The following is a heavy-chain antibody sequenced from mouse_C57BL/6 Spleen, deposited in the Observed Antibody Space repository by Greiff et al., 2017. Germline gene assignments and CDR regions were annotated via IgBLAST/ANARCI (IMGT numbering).Heavy chain of an antibody. D-gene: IGHD2-5*01. V-gene: IGHV5-17*01. CDR3: ARPSNYGYAMDY. Sequence: DVMLVESGGGLVKPGGSLKLSCAASGFTFSDYGMHWVRQAPEKGLEWVAYISSGSSTIYYADTVKGRFTISRDNAKNTLFLQMTSLRSEDTAMYYCARPSNYGYAMDYWGQGTSVTVSS. J-gene: IGHJ4*01. CDR2: ISSGSSTI. CDR1: GFTFSDYG.